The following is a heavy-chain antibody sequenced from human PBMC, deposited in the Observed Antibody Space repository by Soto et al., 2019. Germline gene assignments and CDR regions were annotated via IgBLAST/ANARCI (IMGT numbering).Heavy chain of an antibody. Sequence: QLQLMQSGAEVKKPGSSVKVSCKASGGTFSSYAINWLRQAPGPGLEWMGGIIPSFDTPNYAQKFQGRVKITTDESTSTAYMELSSLRSEDTAVYYCARPFLSYNWFDPWGQGTLVTVSS. J-gene: IGHJ5*02. V-gene: IGHV1-69*01. CDR3: ARPFLSYNWFDP. CDR1: GGTFSSYA. CDR2: IIPSFDTP. D-gene: IGHD3-3*02.